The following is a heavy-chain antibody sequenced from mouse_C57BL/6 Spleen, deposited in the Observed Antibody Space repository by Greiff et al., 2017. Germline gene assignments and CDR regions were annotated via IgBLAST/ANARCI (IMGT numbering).Heavy chain of an antibody. Sequence: QVQLQQSGAELVRPGASVKLSCKASGYTFTDYYINCVKQRPGQGLEWIARIYPGSGNTYYNEKFKGKATLTAEKSSSTAYMQLSSLTSEDSAVYFCARNDYRYYAMNYWGQGTSVA. V-gene: IGHV1-76*01. CDR2: IYPGSGNT. CDR3: ARNDYRYYAMNY. J-gene: IGHJ4*01. D-gene: IGHD2-4*01. CDR1: GYTFTDYY.